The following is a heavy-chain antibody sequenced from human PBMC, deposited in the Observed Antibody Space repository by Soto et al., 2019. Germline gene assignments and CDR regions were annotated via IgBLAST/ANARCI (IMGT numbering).Heavy chain of an antibody. D-gene: IGHD5-12*01. CDR3: AGVGSLIERYDPGMDV. Sequence: QAHLVESGGGVVQPGRSLRLSCAAYGFTFSNYGMHCVRQVAGKGLDWVAVIWHDGSNQYYADSVKGRFTISRDNFRYTLYLQMNSLRVEDTAVYFCAGVGSLIERYDPGMDVWGQGTTVTVSS. CDR1: GFTFSNYG. CDR2: IWHDGSNQ. V-gene: IGHV3-33*01. J-gene: IGHJ6*02.